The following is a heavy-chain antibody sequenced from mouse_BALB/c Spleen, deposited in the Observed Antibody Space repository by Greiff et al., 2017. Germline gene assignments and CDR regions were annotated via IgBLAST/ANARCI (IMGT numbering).Heavy chain of an antibody. CDR2: IDPENGDT. Sequence: EVQRVESGAELVRSGASVKLSCTASGFNIKDYYIHWVKQRPEQGLEWIGWIDPENGDTEYAPKFQGKATMTADTSSNTAYLQLSSLTSEDTAVYYCNEATVVATDFDVWGAGTTVTVSS. CDR1: GFNIKDYY. CDR3: NEATVVATDFDV. D-gene: IGHD1-1*01. V-gene: IGHV14-4*02. J-gene: IGHJ1*01.